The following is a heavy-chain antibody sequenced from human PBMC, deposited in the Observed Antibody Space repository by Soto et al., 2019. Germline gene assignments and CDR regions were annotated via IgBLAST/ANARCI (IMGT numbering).Heavy chain of an antibody. CDR3: ARGCAYDSSGSCDNDAFDI. D-gene: IGHD3-22*01. CDR2: IIPIFGTA. J-gene: IGHJ3*02. V-gene: IGHV1-69*13. CDR1: GYTFTNND. Sequence: SVKVSCKASGYTFTNNDVSWVRRATGQGLEWMGGIIPIFGTANYAQKFQGRVTITADESTSTAYMEMSSLRSEDTAVYYLARGCAYDSSGSCDNDAFDIWGQGTMVTVSS.